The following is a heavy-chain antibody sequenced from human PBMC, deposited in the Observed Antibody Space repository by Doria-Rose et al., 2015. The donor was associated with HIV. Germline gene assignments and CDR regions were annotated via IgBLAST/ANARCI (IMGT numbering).Heavy chain of an antibody. CDR1: GVSLSSPGMG. D-gene: IGHD6-13*01. J-gene: IGHJ4*02. Sequence: ESGPVLVKPTETLTLTCTVSGVSLSSPGMGVSWIRQPPGKALKWLANIFSDDERSYITSLKSRLTISRCTSKSQVVLTMTDMDPVDTATYYCARIKSSRWYHKYYFDFWGQGTLVIVSA. CDR3: ARIKSSRWYHKYYFDF. CDR2: IFSDDER. V-gene: IGHV2-26*01.